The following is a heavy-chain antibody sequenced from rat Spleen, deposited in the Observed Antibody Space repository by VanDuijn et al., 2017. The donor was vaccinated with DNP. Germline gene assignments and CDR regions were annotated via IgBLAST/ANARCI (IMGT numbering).Heavy chain of an antibody. D-gene: IGHD5-1*01. V-gene: IGHV5-25*01. Sequence: VQQSGGGLVQPGRSMKLSCAASGIIFSDCDMTWIRQVPGKGLEWVASLTSSADVTYYSASVKGRFTISRDNAKSTLYLQMNSLRSEDTATYYCARENWYYFDYWGQGVMVTVSS. CDR1: GIIFSDCD. CDR3: ARENWYYFDY. J-gene: IGHJ2*01. CDR2: LTSSADVT.